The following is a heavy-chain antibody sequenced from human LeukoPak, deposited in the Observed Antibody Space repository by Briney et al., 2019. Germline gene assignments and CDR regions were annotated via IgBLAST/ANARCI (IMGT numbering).Heavy chain of an antibody. CDR1: GFTFSSYG. CDR2: IRYDGSNK. CDR3: ARDEKPDVLRFLE. V-gene: IGHV3-30*02. Sequence: PGGSLRLSCAASGFTFSSYGMHWVRQAPGKGLEWVAFIRYDGSNKYYADSVKGRFTISRDNSKNTLYLQMNSLRAEDTAVYYCARDEKPDVLRFLEWGQGTLVTVSS. J-gene: IGHJ4*02. D-gene: IGHD3-3*01.